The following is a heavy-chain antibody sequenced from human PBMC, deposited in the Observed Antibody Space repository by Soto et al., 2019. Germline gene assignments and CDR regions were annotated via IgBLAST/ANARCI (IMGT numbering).Heavy chain of an antibody. CDR3: ARDARPMVRGVLWSYDY. D-gene: IGHD3-10*01. CDR2: ISAYNGNT. Sequence: QVQLVQSGAEVKKPGASVKVSCKASGYTFTSYGISWVRQAPGQGLEWMGWISAYNGNTNYAQKLQGRVTMTTDTSTSTAYMELRSLRYDDTAVYYCARDARPMVRGVLWSYDYWGQGTLVTVSS. CDR1: GYTFTSYG. V-gene: IGHV1-18*01. J-gene: IGHJ4*02.